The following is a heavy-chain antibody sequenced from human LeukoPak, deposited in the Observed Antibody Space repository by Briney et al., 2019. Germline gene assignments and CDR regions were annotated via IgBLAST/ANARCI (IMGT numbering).Heavy chain of an antibody. Sequence: PGGSLRLSCSASGFTFCDYAMSWVRQAPGKGLEWVGFMRSKGFGGTVEYAASVKGRFTISRDDSKSIAYLQMNSLQTEDTAVYYCSRGGSWKGWFDPWGQGTLVTVSS. CDR3: SRGGSWKGWFDP. CDR1: GFTFCDYA. CDR2: MRSKGFGGTV. J-gene: IGHJ5*02. D-gene: IGHD6-6*01. V-gene: IGHV3-49*04.